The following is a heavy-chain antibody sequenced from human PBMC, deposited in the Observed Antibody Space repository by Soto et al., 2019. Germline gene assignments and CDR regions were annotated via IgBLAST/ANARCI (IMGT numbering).Heavy chain of an antibody. Sequence: ASVKVSCKASGGTFSSYAISWVRQAPGQGLEWMGGIIPIFGTANYAQKFQGRVTITADESTSTAYMELSSLRSEDTAVYYCARGENVVVPAAMPHYYYYYMDVWGKGTTVTISS. V-gene: IGHV1-69*13. CDR2: IIPIFGTA. CDR1: GGTFSSYA. CDR3: ARGENVVVPAAMPHYYYYYMDV. J-gene: IGHJ6*03. D-gene: IGHD2-2*01.